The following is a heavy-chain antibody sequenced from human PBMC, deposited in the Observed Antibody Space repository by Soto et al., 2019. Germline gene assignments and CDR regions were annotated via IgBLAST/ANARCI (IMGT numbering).Heavy chain of an antibody. CDR2: ISGSGSST. D-gene: IGHD3-10*01. V-gene: IGHV3-23*01. CDR3: AKEGEGTYCFDY. J-gene: IGHJ4*02. Sequence: GGSLRLSCAASGFTFSSYAMSWVRQAPGKGLEWVSPISGSGSSTYYADSVKGRFTISRDNSNNTLYLQMNSLRAEDTAIYYCAKEGEGTYCFDYWGPGTLVTVSS. CDR1: GFTFSSYA.